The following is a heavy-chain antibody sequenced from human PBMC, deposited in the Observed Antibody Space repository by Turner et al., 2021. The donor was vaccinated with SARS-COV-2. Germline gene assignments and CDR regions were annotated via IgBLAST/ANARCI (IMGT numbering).Heavy chain of an antibody. J-gene: IGHJ2*01. CDR3: ARVDYYYGSGRRTYWYFDL. CDR2: IGTAGET. Sequence: EVQLVESGGGLVQPGGSLRLSCAASGFTFSSYDMHWVRQATGKGLEWVSAIGTAGETYYPGSVKGRFTISRENAKNSLFLQMNSLRAGDTAVYYCARVDYYYGSGRRTYWYFDLWGRGTLVTVSS. CDR1: GFTFSSYD. D-gene: IGHD3-10*01. V-gene: IGHV3-13*04.